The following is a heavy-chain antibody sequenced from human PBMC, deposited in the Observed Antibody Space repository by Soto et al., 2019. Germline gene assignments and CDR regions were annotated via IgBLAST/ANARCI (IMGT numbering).Heavy chain of an antibody. CDR1: GYSISSGYY. V-gene: IGHV4-38-2*02. CDR3: AGQGLPYSSSSY. D-gene: IGHD6-6*01. Sequence: SETLSLTCTVSGYSISSGYYWGWIRQPPGKGLEWIGSIYHSGSTYYNPSLKSRVTISVDTSKNQFSLKLSSVTAADTAVYYCAGQGLPYSSSSYWGQGTLVTVSS. J-gene: IGHJ4*02. CDR2: IYHSGST.